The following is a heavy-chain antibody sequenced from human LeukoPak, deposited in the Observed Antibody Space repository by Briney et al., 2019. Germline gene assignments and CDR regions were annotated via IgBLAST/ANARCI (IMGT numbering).Heavy chain of an antibody. J-gene: IGHJ6*02. CDR3: AKDLVGDYPRGMDV. D-gene: IGHD4-17*01. V-gene: IGHV3-30*18. Sequence: GGSLRLSCAASGFTFSSYGMHWVRQAPGKGLEWVAVISYDGSNKYYADSVKGRFTISRDNSKNTLYLQMNSLRAEDTAVYYCAKDLVGDYPRGMDVWGQGTTVTVSS. CDR1: GFTFSSYG. CDR2: ISYDGSNK.